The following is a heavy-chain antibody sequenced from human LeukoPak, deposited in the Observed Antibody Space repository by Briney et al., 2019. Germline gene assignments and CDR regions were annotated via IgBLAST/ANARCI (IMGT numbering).Heavy chain of an antibody. CDR1: GFTFSSYS. D-gene: IGHD6-6*01. J-gene: IGHJ3*02. V-gene: IGHV3-23*01. Sequence: GGSLRLSCAASGFTFSSYSMNWVRQAPGKGLEWVSAISGSGGSTYYADSVKGRFTISRDNSKNTLYLQMNSLRAEDTAVYYCAKGGYISSSSFGDAFDIWGQGTMVTVSS. CDR2: ISGSGGST. CDR3: AKGGYISSSSFGDAFDI.